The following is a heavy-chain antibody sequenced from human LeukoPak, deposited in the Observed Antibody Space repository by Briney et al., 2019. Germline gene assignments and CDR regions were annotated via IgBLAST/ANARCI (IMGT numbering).Heavy chain of an antibody. V-gene: IGHV1-2*02. CDR1: GYTFTGYY. Sequence: ASVKVSCKASGYTFTGYYMHWVRQAPGQGLEWMGWINPNSGGTNYAQKFQGRVTMTRDTSLSTAYMELSRLRSDDTAVYYCARGRVVVVPAAIPPVNWYFDLWGRGTLVTVSS. CDR3: ARGRVVVVPAAIPPVNWYFDL. D-gene: IGHD2-2*02. J-gene: IGHJ2*01. CDR2: INPNSGGT.